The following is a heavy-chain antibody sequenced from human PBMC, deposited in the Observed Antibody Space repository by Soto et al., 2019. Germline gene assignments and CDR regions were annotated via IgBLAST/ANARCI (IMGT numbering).Heavy chain of an antibody. CDR2: ISGSGGAT. CDR3: ARPVVATVVTPMFDP. V-gene: IGHV3-23*01. Sequence: GGSLRLSCAASGFTFTSFAVSWVRQAPGKGLEWVSAISGSGGATYYADSVKGRFTVSRDNSRNTVYLQVDSLRAEDTAVYYCARPVVATVVTPMFDPWGQGTLVTVSS. CDR1: GFTFTSFA. J-gene: IGHJ5*02. D-gene: IGHD5-12*01.